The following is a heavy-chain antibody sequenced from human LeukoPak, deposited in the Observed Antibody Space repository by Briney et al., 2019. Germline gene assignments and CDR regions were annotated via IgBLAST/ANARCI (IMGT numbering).Heavy chain of an antibody. V-gene: IGHV1-18*01. CDR3: ARGLWRSAVDTALVLGGP. D-gene: IGHD5-18*01. J-gene: IGHJ4*02. CDR1: GYTFTSYG. Sequence: ASVKVSCKASGYTFTSYGISWVRQAPGQGLEWMGWIGAYNGNTNYAQKLQGRVTMTTDTSTSTAYMELRSLRSDDTAVYYCARGLWRSAVDTALVLGGPWGQGTLVTVSS. CDR2: IGAYNGNT.